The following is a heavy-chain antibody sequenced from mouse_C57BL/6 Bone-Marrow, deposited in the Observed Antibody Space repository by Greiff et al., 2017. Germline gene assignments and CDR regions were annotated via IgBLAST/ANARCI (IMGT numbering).Heavy chain of an antibody. CDR2: IDPENGDT. J-gene: IGHJ2*01. CDR3: TTAYGSLFDY. V-gene: IGHV14-4*01. CDR1: GFNIKDDY. D-gene: IGHD2-2*01. Sequence: VQLKQSGAELVRPGASVKLSCTASGFNIKDDYMHWVKQRPEQGLEWIGWIDPENGDTEYASKFQGKATITADTSSNTAYLQLSSLPSEDTAVYYCTTAYGSLFDYWGQGTTLTVSA.